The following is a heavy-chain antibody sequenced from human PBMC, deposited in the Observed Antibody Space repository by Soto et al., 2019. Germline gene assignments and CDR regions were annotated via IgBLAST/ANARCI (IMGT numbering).Heavy chain of an antibody. V-gene: IGHV4-38-2*02. D-gene: IGHD3-16*01. Sequence: ETLSLTCSVSNYSINSGFFWGWIRQPPGKGLEWIGSIFHTGDTYYNPSLKSRITMSVDTSRNQFSLKLTSLTAADTAVYYCARDTNSLDHWGQGTLVTVSS. CDR2: IFHTGDT. CDR1: NYSINSGFF. J-gene: IGHJ4*02. CDR3: ARDTNSLDH.